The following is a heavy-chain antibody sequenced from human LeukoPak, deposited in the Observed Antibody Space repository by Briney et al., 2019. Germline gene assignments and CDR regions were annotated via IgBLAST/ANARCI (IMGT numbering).Heavy chain of an antibody. CDR3: ARGSGYSNYPYYFGMDV. J-gene: IGHJ6*02. CDR2: IYYSGST. CDR1: GGSISSYY. Sequence: SETLSLTCTVSGGSISSYYWSWVRQTPGKGLEWIGYIYYSGSTNYNPSLKSRVSISVDTSKSQFSLSLTSVTTADTAVYYCARGSGYSNYPYYFGMDVWGQGTTVTVSS. D-gene: IGHD4-4*01. V-gene: IGHV4-59*01.